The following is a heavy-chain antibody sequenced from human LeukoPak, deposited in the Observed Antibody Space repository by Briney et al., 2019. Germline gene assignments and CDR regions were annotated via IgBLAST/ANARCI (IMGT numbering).Heavy chain of an antibody. J-gene: IGHJ4*02. CDR3: VGGHTVTTYDY. CDR2: INPSGGST. D-gene: IGHD4-17*01. V-gene: IGHV1-46*01. CDR1: GYTFTSYY. Sequence: GASVKVSCKASGYTFTSYYMHWVRQAPGQGLEWMGIINPSGGSTSYAQKFQGRVTMTRDTSTSTVYMELSSLRSEDTAVYYCVGGHTVTTYDYWGQGTLSPSPQ.